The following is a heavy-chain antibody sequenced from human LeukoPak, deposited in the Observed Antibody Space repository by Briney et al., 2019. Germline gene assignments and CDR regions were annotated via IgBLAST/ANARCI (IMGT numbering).Heavy chain of an antibody. CDR1: GESLNDYY. J-gene: IGHJ1*01. CDR2: ITHNGST. D-gene: IGHD2-15*01. V-gene: IGHV4-34*01. Sequence: KPSETLSLTCGVHGESLNDYYWSWIRLSPGKGLEWIGEITHNGSTTFNPSLESRLTISVDTSKNQFSLKLTSVTAADASVYFCARGFCRGESCYSGEYFQHWGQGTLVTVSS. CDR3: ARGFCRGESCYSGEYFQH.